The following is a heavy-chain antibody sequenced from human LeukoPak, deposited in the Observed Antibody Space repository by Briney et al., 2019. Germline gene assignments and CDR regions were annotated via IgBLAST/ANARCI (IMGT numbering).Heavy chain of an antibody. CDR1: GGSIRTGGSVSSYY. Sequence: PSETLSLTCTVSGGSIRTGGSVSSYYWNWIRQPPGKGLEWIGYLYESGSTKYNPSLKSRVTISVDTSKNQFSLKLSSVTAADTAVYYCARVDGAWGQGTMVTVSS. J-gene: IGHJ3*01. CDR3: ARVDGA. D-gene: IGHD1-26*01. V-gene: IGHV4-61*01. CDR2: LYESGST.